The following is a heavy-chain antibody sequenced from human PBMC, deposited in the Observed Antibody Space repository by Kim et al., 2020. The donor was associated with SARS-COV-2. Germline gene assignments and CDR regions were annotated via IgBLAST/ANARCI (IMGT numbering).Heavy chain of an antibody. V-gene: IGHV3-21*01. D-gene: IGHD3-16*01. CDR3: ARGGSQFDY. J-gene: IGHJ4*02. CDR2: SYI. Sequence: SYIYYADSVKGRFTISRDNAKNSLYLQMNSLRAEDTAVYYCARGGSQFDYWGQGTLVTVSS.